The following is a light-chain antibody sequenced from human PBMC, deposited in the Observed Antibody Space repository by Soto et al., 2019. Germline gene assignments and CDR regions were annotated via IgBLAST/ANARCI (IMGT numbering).Light chain of an antibody. CDR3: QQRTNWVT. CDR1: QSVADY. CDR2: DAS. J-gene: IGKJ4*01. V-gene: IGKV3-11*01. Sequence: EIVLTQSPVTLSLSPGDRATLSCRASQSVADYLAWYQQKPGQAPRLVMYDASNRATGIPPRFSGSGSGTDFTLNISSLESEHFAVYYCQQRTNWVTFGGGTK.